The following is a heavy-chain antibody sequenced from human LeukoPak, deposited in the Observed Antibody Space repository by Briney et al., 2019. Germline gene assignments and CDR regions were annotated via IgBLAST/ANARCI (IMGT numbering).Heavy chain of an antibody. CDR1: GFTFSSYS. V-gene: IGHV3-21*01. J-gene: IGHJ4*02. CDR3: ARDLRIRDYYDSSGNFDY. Sequence: GGSLRLSCAASGFTFSSYSMNWVRQAPGKGLEWVSSISSSSSSYIYYADSVKGRFTISRDNAKNSLYLQMNSLRAEDTAVYYCARDLRIRDYYDSSGNFDYWGQGTLVTVSS. CDR2: ISSSSSSYI. D-gene: IGHD3-22*01.